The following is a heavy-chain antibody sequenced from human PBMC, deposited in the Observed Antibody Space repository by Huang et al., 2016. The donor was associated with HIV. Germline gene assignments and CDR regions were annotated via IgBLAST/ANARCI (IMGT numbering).Heavy chain of an antibody. D-gene: IGHD5-18*01. Sequence: QVQLVQSGAEMKKSGYSVKVSCKASGGTVSSFSFTWVRQAPGHGLEWMGGINPMHDTTDTAQKCRGRGTRTADEATNTAFRELSGLTAQDTAVYYCARGVGNSNRGFDIWGQGTLVTVS. CDR2: INPMHDTT. V-gene: IGHV1-69*13. J-gene: IGHJ4*02. CDR3: ARGVGNSNRGFDI. CDR1: GGTVSSFS.